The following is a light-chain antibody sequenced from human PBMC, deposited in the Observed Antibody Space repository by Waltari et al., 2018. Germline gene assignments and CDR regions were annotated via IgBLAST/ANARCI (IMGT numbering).Light chain of an antibody. V-gene: IGLV1-44*01. J-gene: IGLJ2*01. CDR2: ANY. CDR1: TSNIVTNT. Sequence: QSVLTQPPSTSGPPGQRVTISCSGSTSNIVTNTVTWYQLLPGTAPKTVIFANYHRPSGVPDRFSASKSGTSASLVISGLQSEDEADYFCATWDDSLSGRVFGGGTKVTVL. CDR3: ATWDDSLSGRV.